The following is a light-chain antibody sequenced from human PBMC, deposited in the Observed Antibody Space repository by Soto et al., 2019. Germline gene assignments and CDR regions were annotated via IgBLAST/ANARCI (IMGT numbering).Light chain of an antibody. J-gene: IGKJ1*01. CDR2: DAS. CDR3: QEYDNLSWT. Sequence: EIQLSQSPSSLSPSVGDRVTLTCQASQDISNYLNWYQQKPGKATKLLIYDASNLETGVPSRFSGSGSGTDFTLTISSLQPEDIATYYCQEYDNLSWTVGKGTNVAIK. CDR1: QDISNY. V-gene: IGKV1-33*01.